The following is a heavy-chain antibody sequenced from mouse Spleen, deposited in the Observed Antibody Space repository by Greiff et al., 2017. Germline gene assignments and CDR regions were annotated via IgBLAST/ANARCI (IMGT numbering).Heavy chain of an antibody. CDR2: ISTYYGNT. CDR3: ARGDYYGSIPFAY. V-gene: IGHV1-67*01. D-gene: IGHD1-1*01. CDR1: SYTFTDYA. J-gene: IGHJ3*01. Sequence: QVQLQQSGPELVRPGVSVKISCKGSSYTFTDYAMHWVKQSHAKSLEWIGVISTYYGNTNYNQKFKGKATMTVDKSSSTAYMELARLTSEDSAVYYCARGDYYGSIPFAYWGQGTLVTVSA.